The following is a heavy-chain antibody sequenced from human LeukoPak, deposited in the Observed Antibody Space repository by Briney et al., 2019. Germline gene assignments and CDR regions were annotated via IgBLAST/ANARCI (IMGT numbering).Heavy chain of an antibody. CDR2: INPKDDYT. CDR1: GYIITSYY. Sequence: ASVTVSCKSSGYIITSYYLHWVRQAPGQGLEWLGMINPKDDYTKYARNFQSRLTVTSDTSTNTVYMELSSLRSDDTAVYYCARDYVASSTSIWSYYYLDVWGKGTTVTVSS. J-gene: IGHJ6*03. CDR3: ARDYVASSTSIWSYYYLDV. D-gene: IGHD2-2*01. V-gene: IGHV1-46*01.